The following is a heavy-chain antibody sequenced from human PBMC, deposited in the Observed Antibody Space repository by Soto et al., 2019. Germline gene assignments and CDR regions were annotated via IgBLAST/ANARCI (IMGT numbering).Heavy chain of an antibody. CDR3: ARSVAVPGAHIDY. V-gene: IGHV4-59*11. J-gene: IGHJ4*02. D-gene: IGHD6-19*01. CDR1: GGSISGPY. Sequence: PSETLSLICSVSGGSISGPYWSRIRQSPGKGLEWLGYVYYTGSTNYSPSLRSRVSISVDTSKNEFSLRLSSVTAADTAVYFCARSVAVPGAHIDYWGQGTQVPASS. CDR2: VYYTGST.